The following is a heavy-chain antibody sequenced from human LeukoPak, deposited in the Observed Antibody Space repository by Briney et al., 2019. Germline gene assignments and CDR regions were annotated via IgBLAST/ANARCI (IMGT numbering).Heavy chain of an antibody. D-gene: IGHD5-12*01. CDR2: INTDGSNT. J-gene: IGHJ3*01. Sequence: GGSLRLSCAASGFTFSSYWMHWVRQAPEKGLVWISRINTDGSNTRYEDTVKGRFTISRDNAKNTLYLQMNSLRAEDTAVYYCARDGYRTSQRAFDLWGQGTMVTVSS. V-gene: IGHV3-74*01. CDR3: ARDGYRTSQRAFDL. CDR1: GFTFSSYW.